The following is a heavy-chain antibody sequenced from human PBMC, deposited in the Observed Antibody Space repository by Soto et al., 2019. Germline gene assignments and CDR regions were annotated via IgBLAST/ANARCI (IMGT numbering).Heavy chain of an antibody. J-gene: IGHJ4*02. CDR2: IYYDGSNK. CDR1: GFAFSAYG. D-gene: IGHD4-17*01. CDR3: ARVGGTVTSDY. Sequence: QVQLVESGGGVVQPGRSLRLSCAASGFAFSAYGMHWVRQAPGKGLEWVAMIYYDGSNKYYADSVKGRFTISRDNSKNTLYLQRSSLRAEDTALYCCARVGGTVTSDYWGQGTLVTVSS. V-gene: IGHV3-33*01.